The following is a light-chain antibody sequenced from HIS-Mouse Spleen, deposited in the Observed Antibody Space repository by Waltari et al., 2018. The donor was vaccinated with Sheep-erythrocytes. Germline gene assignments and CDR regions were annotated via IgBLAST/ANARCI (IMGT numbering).Light chain of an antibody. Sequence: QSALTQPRSVSGSPGPSVTISCTGPSSDVGGYNYVSWYQQHPGKAPKLMIYDVSKRPSVVPDRFSGSKSGNTASLTISGLQAEDEADYYCCSYAGSYNHVFATGTKVTVL. J-gene: IGLJ1*01. V-gene: IGLV2-11*01. CDR1: SSDVGGYNY. CDR2: DVS. CDR3: CSYAGSYNHV.